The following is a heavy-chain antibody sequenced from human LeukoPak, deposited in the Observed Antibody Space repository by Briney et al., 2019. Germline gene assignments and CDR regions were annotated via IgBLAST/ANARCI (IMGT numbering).Heavy chain of an antibody. Sequence: GGSLRLSCAASGFTFNRNAISWVRQAPGKGLEWVSTIGGSGDKTFYADSAKGRFTTSRDHSKNMLHLQMSSLTGEDTALYYCVRRGDASSGWGDHDYWGQGALVTVSS. CDR3: VRRGDASSGWGDHDY. V-gene: IGHV3-23*01. D-gene: IGHD6-19*01. J-gene: IGHJ4*02. CDR2: IGGSGDKT. CDR1: GFTFNRNA.